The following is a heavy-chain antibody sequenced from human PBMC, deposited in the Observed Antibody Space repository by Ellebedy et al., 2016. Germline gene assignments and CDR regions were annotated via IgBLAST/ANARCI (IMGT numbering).Heavy chain of an antibody. Sequence: GGSLRLSXAPSGLTVSSFFMGWVRQAPGKGLEWVSTISAGSDTTRLADSVKGRFTISRDNSKNTLYLQMNNLRVDDTALYYCRQGHYFDQWGQGALVTVSS. J-gene: IGHJ4*02. CDR2: ISAGSDTT. CDR3: RQGHYFDQ. V-gene: IGHV3-23*01. CDR1: GLTVSSFF.